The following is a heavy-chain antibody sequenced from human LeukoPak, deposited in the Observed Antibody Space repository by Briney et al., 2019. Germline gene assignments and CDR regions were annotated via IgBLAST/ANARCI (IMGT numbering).Heavy chain of an antibody. Sequence: PGGSLRLSCGSSGFSLSMYWMSLVRQAPGKGLEWVANINQDGSEKHYVDSVKGRFTISRDNAKNSLFLQMNILRAEDTAVYYCVRCRDASSVSGRGDHWGQGTLVTVSS. CDR1: GFSLSMYW. J-gene: IGHJ4*02. V-gene: IGHV3-7*01. CDR2: INQDGSEK. D-gene: IGHD3-10*01. CDR3: VRCRDASSVSGRGDH.